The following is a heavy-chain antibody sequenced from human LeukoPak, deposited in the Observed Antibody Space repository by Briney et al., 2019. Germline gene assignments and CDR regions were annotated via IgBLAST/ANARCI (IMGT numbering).Heavy chain of an antibody. J-gene: IGHJ5*02. Sequence: GGSLRLSCAASGFTFSYYTMSWVRQAPGKGLEWVSSISSTGSSIYYADSVKGRFTISRDNAKNSLYPQMSSLRVEDTAVYYCARDDVAWNDVHWFDPWGQGTPVTVSS. V-gene: IGHV3-21*01. CDR2: ISSTGSSI. CDR1: GFTFSYYT. CDR3: ARDDVAWNDVHWFDP. D-gene: IGHD1-1*01.